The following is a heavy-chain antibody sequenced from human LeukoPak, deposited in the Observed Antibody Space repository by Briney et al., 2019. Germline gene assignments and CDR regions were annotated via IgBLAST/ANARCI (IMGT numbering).Heavy chain of an antibody. CDR2: IKQDGSEK. D-gene: IGHD2-2*01. V-gene: IGHV3-7*01. CDR1: GFTFSSYW. CDR3: ARDDVTYATQIDY. Sequence: GGSLRLSCAPSGFTFSSYWMSWVRQAPGKGLEWVANIKQDGSEKYYVDSVKGRFTISRDNAKNSLHLQMNSLRAEDTAVYYCARDDVTYATQIDYWGQGTLVTVSS. J-gene: IGHJ4*02.